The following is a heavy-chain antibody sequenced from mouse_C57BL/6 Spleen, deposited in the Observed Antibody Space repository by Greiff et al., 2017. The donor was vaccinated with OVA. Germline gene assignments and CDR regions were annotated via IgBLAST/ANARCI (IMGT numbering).Heavy chain of an antibody. J-gene: IGHJ3*01. CDR2: IYPRAGST. V-gene: IGHV1-85*01. D-gene: IGHD2-4*01. CDR3: ARGGYDYDGFAY. CDR1: GYTFTSYD. Sequence: VQLVESGPELVKPGASVKLSCKASGYTFTSYDINWVKQRPGQGLEWIGWIYPRAGSTKYNEKFKGKATLTVDTSSSTAYMELHSLTSEDSAVYFCARGGYDYDGFAYWGQGTLVTVSA.